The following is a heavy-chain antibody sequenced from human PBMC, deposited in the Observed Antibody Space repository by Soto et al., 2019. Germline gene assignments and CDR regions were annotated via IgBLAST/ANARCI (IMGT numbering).Heavy chain of an antibody. V-gene: IGHV3-9*01. CDR2: ISWNSDKI. CDR1: GFTFDDYA. Sequence: EVQLVESGGGLVQPGMSLRLSCAASGFTFDDYAMHWVRQAPGKGLEWVSGISWNSDKIDYADSVRGRFTISRDNAKNSLYLQMNSLRAEDTALYYCTKEVGSVGGWFDPWGQGTLVTVSS. CDR3: TKEVGSVGGWFDP. J-gene: IGHJ5*02. D-gene: IGHD3-10*01.